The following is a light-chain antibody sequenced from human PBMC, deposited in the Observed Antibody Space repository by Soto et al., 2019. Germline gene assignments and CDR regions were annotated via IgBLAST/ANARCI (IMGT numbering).Light chain of an antibody. V-gene: IGKV3-20*01. J-gene: IGKJ2*01. CDR3: QQYGSSPYT. Sequence: EIVLTQSPGTLSLSPGERATVSCRASQSVNNNYLAWYPQKPGQAPRPLISGASSRATGSPGRFSGSGSVTDFNLTINRLEPADFALYFCQQYGSSPYTFGQGTKLEIK. CDR2: GAS. CDR1: QSVNNNY.